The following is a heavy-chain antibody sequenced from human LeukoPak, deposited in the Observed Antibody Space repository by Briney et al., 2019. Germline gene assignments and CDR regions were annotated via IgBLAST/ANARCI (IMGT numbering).Heavy chain of an antibody. CDR2: TSYDGGDK. D-gene: IGHD1-26*01. Sequence: PGGSLRLSCAASAFTFRNYGMHWVRQAPGKGLEWVAVTSYDGGDKYYADSVKGRFTISRDNSKNTLYLRMNSLRPEDTAIYYCAKDRSLGWELLEGYLDYWGQGTLVTVSS. CDR3: AKDRSLGWELLEGYLDY. V-gene: IGHV3-30*18. CDR1: AFTFRNYG. J-gene: IGHJ4*02.